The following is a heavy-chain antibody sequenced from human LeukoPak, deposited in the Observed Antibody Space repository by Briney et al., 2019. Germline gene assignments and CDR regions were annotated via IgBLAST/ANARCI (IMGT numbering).Heavy chain of an antibody. CDR1: GGSISSYY. CDR2: IYYSGST. Sequence: SETLSLTCTVSGGSISSYYWSWIRQPPGKGLEWIGYIYYSGSTYYNPSLKSRVTISVDTSKNQFSLKLSSVTAADTAVYYCARTYYDILTPLLGNWFDPWGQGTLVTVSS. CDR3: ARTYYDILTPLLGNWFDP. J-gene: IGHJ5*02. D-gene: IGHD3-9*01. V-gene: IGHV4-59*12.